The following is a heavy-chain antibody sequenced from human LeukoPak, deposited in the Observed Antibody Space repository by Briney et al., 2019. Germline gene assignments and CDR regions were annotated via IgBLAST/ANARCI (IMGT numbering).Heavy chain of an antibody. J-gene: IGHJ4*02. CDR1: GVSISSYY. V-gene: IGHV4-59*01. CDR3: ARVLTYFYGSGTYPAARYYFDY. D-gene: IGHD3-10*01. Sequence: SETLSLTCTVSGVSISSYYWSWIRQPPGKGLEWIGYSYYSGPTNYNPSLKSRVTMSLDTSKSQFSLNLSSVTAADTAVYYCARVLTYFYGSGTYPAARYYFDYWGQGTLVTVSS. CDR2: SYYSGPT.